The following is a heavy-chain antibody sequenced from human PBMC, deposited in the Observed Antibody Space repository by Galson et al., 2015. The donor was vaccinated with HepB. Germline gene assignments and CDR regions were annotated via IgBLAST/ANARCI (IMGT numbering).Heavy chain of an antibody. J-gene: IGHJ4*02. CDR2: ISYDGSNK. V-gene: IGHV3-30*18. D-gene: IGHD1-26*01. CDR1: GFTFSSYG. Sequence: SLRLSCAASGFTFSSYGMHWVRQAPGKGLEWVAVISYDGSNKYYADSVKGRFTISRDNSKNTLYLQMNSLRAEDTAVYYCAKRVGVGASDYWGQGTLVTVSS. CDR3: AKRVGVGASDY.